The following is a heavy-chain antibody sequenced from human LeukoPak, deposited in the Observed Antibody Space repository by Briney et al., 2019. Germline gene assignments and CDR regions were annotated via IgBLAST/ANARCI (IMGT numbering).Heavy chain of an antibody. CDR3: ARNNSNGFDF. D-gene: IGHD6-19*01. Sequence: SDTLSLTCTVSGYSLSGGYYLGWIRPPPGKGLEWIGTIFQSVSPHYNPSIKSRVTTSRDPSQNQFYRKLSSVTTPDPAVYYWARNNSNGFDFWSQGTLVTVSS. CDR2: IFQSVSP. J-gene: IGHJ4*02. V-gene: IGHV4-38-2*02. CDR1: GYSLSGGYY.